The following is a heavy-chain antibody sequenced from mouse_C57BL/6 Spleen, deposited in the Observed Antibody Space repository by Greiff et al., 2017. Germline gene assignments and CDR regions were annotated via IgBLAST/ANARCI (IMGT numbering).Heavy chain of an antibody. V-gene: IGHV2-5*01. CDR3: AKKGDYDGFAY. CDR1: GFSLTSYG. CDR2: IWRGGST. D-gene: IGHD2-4*01. Sequence: QVQLQQSGPGLVQPSQSLSITCTVSGFSLTSYGVHWVRQSPGKGLEWLGVIWRGGSTDYNAAFMSRLGITKDNSKSQVFFKMNSLQADDTAIYYCAKKGDYDGFAYWGKGTLVTVSA. J-gene: IGHJ3*01.